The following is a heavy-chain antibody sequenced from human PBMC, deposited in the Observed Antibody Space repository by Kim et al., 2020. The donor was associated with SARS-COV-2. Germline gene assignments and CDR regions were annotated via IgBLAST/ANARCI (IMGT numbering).Heavy chain of an antibody. D-gene: IGHD3-16*01. V-gene: IGHV3-30*04. CDR3: ARDWAGGAPFDY. CDR1: GFTFSSYA. Sequence: GGSLRLSCAASGFTFSSYAMHWVRQAPGKGLEWVAVISYDGSNKYYVDSVKGRFTISRDNSKNTLYLQMNSLRAEDTAVYYCARDWAGGAPFDYCGQGTL. CDR2: ISYDGSNK. J-gene: IGHJ4*02.